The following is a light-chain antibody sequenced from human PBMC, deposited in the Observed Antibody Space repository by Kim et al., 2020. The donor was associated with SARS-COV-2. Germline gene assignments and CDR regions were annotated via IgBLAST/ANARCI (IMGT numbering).Light chain of an antibody. J-gene: IGLJ2*01. CDR3: AAWDRSLNGVV. CDR2: SND. Sequence: QSVLTQPPSASGTPGQRVTISCSGSSSNIVSNTVNWYQQLPGTAPKLLIYSNDQRPSGVPDRISGSKSGTSASLAISGLQSEDEADYYCAAWDRSLNGVVFGGGTQLTVL. V-gene: IGLV1-44*01. CDR1: SSNIVSNT.